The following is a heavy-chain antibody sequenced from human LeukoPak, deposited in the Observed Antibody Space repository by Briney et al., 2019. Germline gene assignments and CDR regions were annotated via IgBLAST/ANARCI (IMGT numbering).Heavy chain of an antibody. J-gene: IGHJ6*03. CDR1: GGSISSYY. CDR3: ATAEAYCGGDCYSSPYYYMDV. D-gene: IGHD2-21*01. CDR2: IYYSGST. V-gene: IGHV4-59*01. Sequence: PSETLSLTCTVSGGSISSYYWSWIRQPPGKGLEWIGYIYYSGSTNYNPSLKSRVTISVDTSKNQFSLKLSSVTAADTAVYYCATAEAYCGGDCYSSPYYYMDVWGKGTTVTVSS.